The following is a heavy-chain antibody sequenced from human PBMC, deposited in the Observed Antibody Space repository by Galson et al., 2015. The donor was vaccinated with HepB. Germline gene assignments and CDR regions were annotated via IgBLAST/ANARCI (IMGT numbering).Heavy chain of an antibody. V-gene: IGHV7-4-1*02. CDR2: INTNTGNP. Sequence: SVKVSCKASGYTFTSYAMNWVRQAPGQGLEWMGWINTNTGNPTYAQGFTGRFVFSLDTSVSTAYLQISSLKAEDTAVYYCARVGDSSGWDDAFDIWGQGTMVTVSS. CDR3: ARVGDSSGWDDAFDI. D-gene: IGHD6-19*01. CDR1: GYTFTSYA. J-gene: IGHJ3*02.